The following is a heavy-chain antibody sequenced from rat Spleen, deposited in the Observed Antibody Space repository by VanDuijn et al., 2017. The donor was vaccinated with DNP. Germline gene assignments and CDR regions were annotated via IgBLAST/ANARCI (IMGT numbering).Heavy chain of an antibody. J-gene: IGHJ4*01. CDR3: TRTLMYTTDHYYAPLDA. CDR2: ISYSGST. V-gene: IGHV3-1*01. Sequence: EVQLQESGSGLVKPSQSLSLTCSVTGYSITSNFWGWIRKFPGNKMEYIGHISYSGSTNYNPSLKSRISITRDTSNNQFFLQLNSVSTEDTATYYCTRTLMYTTDHYYAPLDAWGQGTSVTVSS. CDR1: GYSITSNF. D-gene: IGHD1-6*01.